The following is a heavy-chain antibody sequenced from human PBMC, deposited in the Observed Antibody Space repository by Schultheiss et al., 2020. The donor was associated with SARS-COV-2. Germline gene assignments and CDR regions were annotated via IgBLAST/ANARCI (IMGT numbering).Heavy chain of an antibody. CDR2: INSDGSST. Sequence: GESLKISCAASGFTFSGSWMHWVRQAPGKGLLWVSRINSDGSSTGYADSVKGRFTISRDNAKNMVYLQMNSLRAEDTAVYYCARDFWSGYYFVSWGQGTLVTVSS. D-gene: IGHD3-3*01. CDR3: ARDFWSGYYFVS. J-gene: IGHJ4*02. V-gene: IGHV3-74*01. CDR1: GFTFSGSW.